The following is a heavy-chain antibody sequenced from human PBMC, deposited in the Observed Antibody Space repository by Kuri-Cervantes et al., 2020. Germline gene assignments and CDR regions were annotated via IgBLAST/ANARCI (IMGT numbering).Heavy chain of an antibody. CDR2: ISSNGGST. Sequence: GESLKISCAASGFTFSSYAMHWVRQAPGKGLEYVSAISSNGGSTYYADSVKGRFTISRDNSKNTLYLQMNSLRAEDTAVYYCAKEMTARGNLFDYWGQGTLVTVSS. V-gene: IGHV3-64*02. J-gene: IGHJ4*02. CDR3: AKEMTARGNLFDY. CDR1: GFTFSSYA.